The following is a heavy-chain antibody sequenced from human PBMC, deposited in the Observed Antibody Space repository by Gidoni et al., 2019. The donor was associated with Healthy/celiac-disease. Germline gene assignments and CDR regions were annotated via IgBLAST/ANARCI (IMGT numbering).Heavy chain of an antibody. D-gene: IGHD1-26*01. CDR3: ATSGKRSAEYFQH. V-gene: IGHV3-33*01. CDR2: IWYDGSNK. J-gene: IGHJ1*01. Sequence: QVQLVESGGGVVQPGRSLRLSCAASGVTFSSYGMHWVRQAPGKGLEWVAVIWYDGSNKYYADSVKGLFTISRDNSKNTLYLQMNSLRAEDTAVYYCATSGKRSAEYFQHWGQGTLVTVSS. CDR1: GVTFSSYG.